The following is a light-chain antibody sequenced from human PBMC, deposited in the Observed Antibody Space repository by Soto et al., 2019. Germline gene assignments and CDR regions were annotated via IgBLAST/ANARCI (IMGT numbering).Light chain of an antibody. V-gene: IGLV7-43*01. CDR3: LFLYGGAQF. CDR2: STN. Sequence: QAVVTQEPSLTVSPGGTVTLTCASGAGAVTSVYHSNWFQLKPGQAPRALIYSTNNRYSWTPARFSGSLLGGKAALTLSGVQPEDEAEYYCLFLYGGAQFFGGGTKVTVL. J-gene: IGLJ2*01. CDR1: AGAVTSVYH.